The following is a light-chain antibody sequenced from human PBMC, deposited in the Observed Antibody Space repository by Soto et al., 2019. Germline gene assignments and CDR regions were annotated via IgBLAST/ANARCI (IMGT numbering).Light chain of an antibody. J-gene: IGKJ1*01. V-gene: IGKV3-20*01. CDR2: GAS. CDR1: QTVRNNY. CDR3: QQYGSSGT. Sequence: EFVLTQSPGTLSLSPGERATLSCRASQTVRNNYLAWYQQKPGQAPRLLIYGASNRATGIPDRFSGSGSGTAFTLTTSRLEPADFAVYYCQQYGSSGTFGQGTKV.